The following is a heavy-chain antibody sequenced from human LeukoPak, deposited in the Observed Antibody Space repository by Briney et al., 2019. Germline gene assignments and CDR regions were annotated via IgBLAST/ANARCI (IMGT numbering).Heavy chain of an antibody. V-gene: IGHV4-34*01. CDR3: ASITIFGVVPTTTWFDP. Sequence: SQTLSLTCAVYGGSFSGYYWSWIRQPPGKGLEWIGEINHSGSTNYNPPLKSRVTISVDTSQNQFSLKLSSVTAADTAVYYCASITIFGVVPTTTWFDPWGQGTLVTVSS. J-gene: IGHJ5*02. CDR1: GGSFSGYY. CDR2: INHSGST. D-gene: IGHD3-3*01.